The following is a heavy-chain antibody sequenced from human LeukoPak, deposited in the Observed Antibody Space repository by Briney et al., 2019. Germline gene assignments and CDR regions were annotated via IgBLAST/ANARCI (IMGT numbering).Heavy chain of an antibody. V-gene: IGHV3-7*01. CDR3: ARVYSDYFDY. Sequence: GGSLRLSCAASGFTFSSYWMSWVRQAPGKGLEWVANIKQDGSEKYYVDSVKGRFTISRDKSKNTLYLQMNSLRAEDTAVYYCARVYSDYFDYWGQGTLVTVSS. D-gene: IGHD2-21*01. CDR1: GFTFSSYW. J-gene: IGHJ4*02. CDR2: IKQDGSEK.